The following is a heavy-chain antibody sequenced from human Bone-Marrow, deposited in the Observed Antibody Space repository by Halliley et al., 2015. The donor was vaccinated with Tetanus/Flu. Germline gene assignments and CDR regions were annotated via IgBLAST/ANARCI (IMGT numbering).Heavy chain of an antibody. J-gene: IGHJ3*01. CDR3: ARAFSSTTYSSGWYVSSDGFDF. V-gene: IGHV3-30*03. CDR2: SSK. Sequence: SSKYYADSVKGRFTISRDNSKNTLYLQMNSLRAEDTAVYYCARAFSSTTYSSGWYVSSDGFDFWGQGTMVTVSS. D-gene: IGHD6-19*01.